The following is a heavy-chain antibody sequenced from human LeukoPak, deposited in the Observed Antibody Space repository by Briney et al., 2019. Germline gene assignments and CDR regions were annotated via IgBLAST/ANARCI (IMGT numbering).Heavy chain of an antibody. Sequence: ASVKVSCKASGYTFTGCYMHWVRQAPGQGLEWMGWINPNSGGTNYAQKFQGRVTMTRDTSISTAYMELSRLRSDDTAVYYCARAGYNWNYAFDYWGQGTLVTVSS. D-gene: IGHD1-7*01. V-gene: IGHV1-2*02. CDR1: GYTFTGCY. CDR2: INPNSGGT. CDR3: ARAGYNWNYAFDY. J-gene: IGHJ4*02.